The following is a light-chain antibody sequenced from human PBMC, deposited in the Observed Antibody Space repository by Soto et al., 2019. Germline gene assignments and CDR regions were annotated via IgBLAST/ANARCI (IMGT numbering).Light chain of an antibody. J-gene: IGLJ1*01. V-gene: IGLV2-14*01. CDR3: SSYTSSNTYV. CDR1: SSDVGGYNY. CDR2: EVS. Sequence: QSALTQPASVAGYPGQSIAISCTGTSSDVGGYNYVSWYQQHPGKAPKLIIYEVSNRPSGVSNRFPGSKSDNTASLTISGLQAEDEADYYCSSYTSSNTYVFGTGTKLTVL.